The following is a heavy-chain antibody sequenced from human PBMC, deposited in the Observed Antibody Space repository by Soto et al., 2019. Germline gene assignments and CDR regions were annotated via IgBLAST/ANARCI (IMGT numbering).Heavy chain of an antibody. V-gene: IGHV1-18*01. J-gene: IGHJ4*02. CDR3: ARDYPISSGWYRCDY. CDR1: GYTFTSYG. CDR2: ISAYNGKT. Sequence: QVQLVQSGAEVKKPGASVKVSCKASGYTFTSYGISWVRQAPGQGLEWMGWISAYNGKTNYAQKLQGRVTMTTDTATRTAYMELRSLRSDDTDVYYCARDYPISSGWYRCDYLGQGTLVTVSA. D-gene: IGHD6-19*01.